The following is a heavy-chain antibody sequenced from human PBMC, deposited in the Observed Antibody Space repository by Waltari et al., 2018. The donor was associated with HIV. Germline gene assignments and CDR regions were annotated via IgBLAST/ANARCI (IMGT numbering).Heavy chain of an antibody. CDR2: ISGRCGSN. V-gene: IGHV3-23*01. CDR1: GFTFSSYA. D-gene: IGHD5-12*01. CDR3: AKDPMDIVATINCYGMDV. Sequence: EVQLLESGGGLVQRGGSLRRACAASGFTFSSYAMSWVRQAPGKGLEWVSGISGRCGSNCSADSGMGRFTTSRDNSKNPLYLQMNRLRAEDTAVYYCAKDPMDIVATINCYGMDVWGQGTTVTVS. J-gene: IGHJ6*02.